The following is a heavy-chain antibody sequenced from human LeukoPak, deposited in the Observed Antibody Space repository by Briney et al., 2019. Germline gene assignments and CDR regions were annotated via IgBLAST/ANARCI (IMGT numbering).Heavy chain of an antibody. D-gene: IGHD6-6*01. Sequence: PSETLSLTCSVSGGSINICTYYGGWIRQPPGKGLEWIGTIYYSGSTNYNPSLKSRVTISIDTSKNQFSLKLSSVAAADTAVYYCARGSSSQAFDIWGQGTMVTVSS. CDR2: IYYSGST. CDR1: GGSINICTYY. J-gene: IGHJ3*02. CDR3: ARGSSSQAFDI. V-gene: IGHV4-39*01.